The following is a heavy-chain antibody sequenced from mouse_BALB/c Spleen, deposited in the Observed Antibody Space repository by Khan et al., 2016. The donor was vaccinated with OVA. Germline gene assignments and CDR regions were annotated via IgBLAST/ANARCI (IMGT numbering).Heavy chain of an antibody. J-gene: IGHJ2*01. CDR1: GYIFTNYW. D-gene: IGHD3-1*01. Sequence: VQLQESGAELVRPGASVKLSCKTSGYIFTNYWIHWVRQRPGQGLEWIARIYPGTGNTYYNEKLKDKATLTADKSSSTAYMQLSSLKSEDSAVYFCARKGALYYFDYWGQGTTLTVSS. CDR2: IYPGTGNT. V-gene: IGHV1-76*01. CDR3: ARKGALYYFDY.